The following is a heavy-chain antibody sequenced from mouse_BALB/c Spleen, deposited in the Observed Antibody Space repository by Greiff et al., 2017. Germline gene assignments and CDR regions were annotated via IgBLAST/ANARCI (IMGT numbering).Heavy chain of an antibody. CDR3: ALFYDYDGAWFAY. D-gene: IGHD2-4*01. Sequence: VQLQQSGAELVKPGASVKLSCTASGFNIKDTYMHWVKQRPEQGLEWIGRIDPANGNTKYDPKFQGKATITADTTSNTAYLQLSSLTSEDTAVYYCALFYDYDGAWFAYWGKGTLVTVSA. V-gene: IGHV14-3*02. J-gene: IGHJ3*01. CDR2: IDPANGNT. CDR1: GFNIKDTY.